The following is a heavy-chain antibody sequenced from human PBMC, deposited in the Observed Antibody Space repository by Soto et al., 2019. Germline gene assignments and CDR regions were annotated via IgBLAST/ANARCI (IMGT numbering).Heavy chain of an antibody. CDR3: AKGRDGYNYYYYYVMDV. J-gene: IGHJ6*02. V-gene: IGHV3-30*18. CDR1: GFTFSSYG. CDR2: ISYDGSNK. D-gene: IGHD5-12*01. Sequence: GGSLRLSWAASGFTFSSYGMHWVRQAPGKGLEWVAVISYDGSNKYYADSVKGRFTISRDNSKNTLYLQMNSLRAEDTAVYYCAKGRDGYNYYYYYVMDVWGQGTTVTVSS.